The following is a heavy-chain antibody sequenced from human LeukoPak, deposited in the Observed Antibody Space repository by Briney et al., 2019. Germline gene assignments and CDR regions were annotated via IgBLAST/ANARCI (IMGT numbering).Heavy chain of an antibody. CDR1: GFTFSSYD. D-gene: IGHD6-19*01. Sequence: PGGSLRLSCAASGFTFSSYDMHSVRQATGKGLEWVSAIGTAGDTYYPGSVKGRFTISRENAKNSLYLQMNSLRAGDTAVYYCARYDSSGWYGYWGQGTLVTVSS. V-gene: IGHV3-13*01. J-gene: IGHJ4*02. CDR2: IGTAGDT. CDR3: ARYDSSGWYGY.